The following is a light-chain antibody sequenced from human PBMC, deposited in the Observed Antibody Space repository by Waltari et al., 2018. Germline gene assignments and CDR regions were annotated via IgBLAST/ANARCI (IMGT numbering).Light chain of an antibody. CDR3: CSFAGTYYV. CDR1: SSDVGSYNY. J-gene: IGLJ1*01. V-gene: IGLV2-11*01. Sequence: QSALPQPRSVSGSPGQSVTISCTGTSSDVGSYNYVSWYQQYPGKAPKLMIYDVTKRPSGVPDRFSGSKSGNTASLTISGLQAEDEADYHCCSFAGTYYVFGTGTEVTVL. CDR2: DVT.